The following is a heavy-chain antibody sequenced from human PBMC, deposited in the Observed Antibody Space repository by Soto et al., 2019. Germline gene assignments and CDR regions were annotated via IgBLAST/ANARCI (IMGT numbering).Heavy chain of an antibody. Sequence: GGSLRLSCAASGFTVSSNYMSWVRQAPGKGLEWVSVIYSGGSTYYADSVKGRFTISRDNSKNTLYLQMNSLRAEDTAVYYCARLANPIDAFDIWGQGTMVTVSS. CDR1: GFTVSSNY. CDR2: IYSGGST. J-gene: IGHJ3*02. CDR3: ARLANPIDAFDI. V-gene: IGHV3-66*04.